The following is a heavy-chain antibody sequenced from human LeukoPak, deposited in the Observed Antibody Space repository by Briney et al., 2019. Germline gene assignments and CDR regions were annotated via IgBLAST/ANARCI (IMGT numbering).Heavy chain of an antibody. CDR3: ARVRWLQDYYYYYYMDV. J-gene: IGHJ6*03. V-gene: IGHV4-39*01. CDR1: GGSISSSSYY. Sequence: PSETLSLTCTVSGGSISSSSYYWGWIRQPPGKGLEWIGSIYYSGSTYYNPSLKSRVTISVDTSKNQFSLELSSVTAADTAVYYCARVRWLQDYYYYYYMDVWGKGTTVTISS. D-gene: IGHD5-24*01. CDR2: IYYSGST.